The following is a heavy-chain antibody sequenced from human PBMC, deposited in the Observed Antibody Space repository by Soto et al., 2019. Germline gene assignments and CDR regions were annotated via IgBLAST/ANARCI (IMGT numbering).Heavy chain of an antibody. J-gene: IGHJ3*02. D-gene: IGHD3-9*01. CDR2: IYSGGST. Sequence: GGSLRLSCAASGFTVSSNYMSWVRQAPGKGLEWVSVIYSGGSTYYADSVKGRFTISRDNSKNTLYLQMNSLRAEDTAVYYCARVHYDILTGPSHAFDIWGQGTMVTVSS. CDR1: GFTVSSNY. CDR3: ARVHYDILTGPSHAFDI. V-gene: IGHV3-66*01.